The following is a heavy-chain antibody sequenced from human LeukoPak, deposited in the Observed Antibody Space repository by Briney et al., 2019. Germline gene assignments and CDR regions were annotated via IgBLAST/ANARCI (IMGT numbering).Heavy chain of an antibody. V-gene: IGHV1-8*02. CDR1: GYTFTSYG. Sequence: WASVKLSCTASGYTFTSYGISWVRQATGQGLEWMGWMSPKSSNTDYAQKFQGRVTMTRNTSINTAYLELSSLRSDDTAVYFCARGVGGLGNMDVWGKGTTVIISS. CDR3: ARGVGGLGNMDV. D-gene: IGHD3-16*01. CDR2: MSPKSSNT. J-gene: IGHJ6*03.